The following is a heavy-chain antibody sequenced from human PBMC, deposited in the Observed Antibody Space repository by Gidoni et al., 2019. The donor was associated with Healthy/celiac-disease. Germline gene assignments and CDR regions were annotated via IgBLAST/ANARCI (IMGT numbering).Heavy chain of an antibody. V-gene: IGHV1-2*02. CDR1: GYTSTGYY. D-gene: IGHD3-10*01. Sequence: QVQLVQSGAEGKKPGATVKVSCKAAGYTSTGYYMNWVRQAPGQGLEWMGWINPNSGGTNYAQKFQGRVTMTRDTSISTAYMELSRLRSDATAVYYCAGLLWFGALPDAFDIWGQGTMVTVSS. J-gene: IGHJ3*02. CDR2: INPNSGGT. CDR3: AGLLWFGALPDAFDI.